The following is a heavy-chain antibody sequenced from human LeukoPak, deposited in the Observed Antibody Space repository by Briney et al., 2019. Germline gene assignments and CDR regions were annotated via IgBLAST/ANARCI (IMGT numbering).Heavy chain of an antibody. CDR3: ARAGVGFDY. CDR1: GFTFSAYW. J-gene: IGHJ4*02. D-gene: IGHD1-26*01. CDR2: INGDGITT. V-gene: IGHV3-74*01. Sequence: GGSLRLSCAASGFTFSAYWMHWFRQSPGRGLVWVARINGDGITTSYADSVKGRFTISRDNAKNTLYLQMNSLRAEDTAVFYCARAGVGFDYWGQGTLVTVSS.